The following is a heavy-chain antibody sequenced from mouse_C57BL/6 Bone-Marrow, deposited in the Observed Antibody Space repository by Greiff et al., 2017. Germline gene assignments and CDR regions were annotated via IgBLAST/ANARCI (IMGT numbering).Heavy chain of an antibody. Sequence: EVQGVESGGGLVKPGGSLKLSCAASGFTFSSYAMSWVRQTPEKGLEWVATISDGGSYTYYPDNVKGRFTISRDNAKNNLYLQMSHLKSEDTAMYYCAREGIYYDYDGGYYYAMDYWGQGTSVTVSS. V-gene: IGHV5-4*01. J-gene: IGHJ4*01. CDR1: GFTFSSYA. CDR2: ISDGGSYT. D-gene: IGHD2-4*01. CDR3: AREGIYYDYDGGYYYAMDY.